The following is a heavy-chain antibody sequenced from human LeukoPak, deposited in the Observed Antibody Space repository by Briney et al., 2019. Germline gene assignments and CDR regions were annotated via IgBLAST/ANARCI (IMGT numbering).Heavy chain of an antibody. J-gene: IGHJ6*02. CDR3: ARGTAMARGYSGMDV. D-gene: IGHD5-18*01. CDR2: IIPILGIA. Sequence: SVKVSCKASGGTFSSYAISWVRQAPGQGLEWMGRIIPILGIANYAQKLQGRVTITADKFTSTAYMELSSLRSEDKAVYSCARGTAMARGYSGMDVWGQGTTVTVSS. CDR1: GGTFSSYA. V-gene: IGHV1-69*04.